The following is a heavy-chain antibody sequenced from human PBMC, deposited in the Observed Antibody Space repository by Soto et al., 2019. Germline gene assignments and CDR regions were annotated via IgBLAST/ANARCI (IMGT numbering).Heavy chain of an antibody. Sequence: GGSLRLSCAASGFPLSDYYMTWVRQAPGKGLEWVAHMSGRGTTVYYAESVKGRFTISRDNTKNSLFLQMNSLRAEDTAVYYCAREPSQQSSPHLDFWGQGALVTVSS. CDR3: AREPSQQSSPHLDF. CDR2: MSGRGTTV. D-gene: IGHD6-13*01. V-gene: IGHV3-11*01. J-gene: IGHJ4*02. CDR1: GFPLSDYY.